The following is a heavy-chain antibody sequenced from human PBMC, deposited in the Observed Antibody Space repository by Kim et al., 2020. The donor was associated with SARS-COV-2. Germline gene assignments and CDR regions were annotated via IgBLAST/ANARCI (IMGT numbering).Heavy chain of an antibody. V-gene: IGHV3-15*01. CDR2: IKSKTDGGTT. Sequence: GGSLRLSCAASGFTFSNAWMSWVRQAPGKGLEWGGSIKSKTDGGTTDYAELVKGRFTISRDDAKNTLFLQMNSLKTEDTAVYYCTTHDYGHIRFDYWGQGPRVTASS. J-gene: IGHJ4*02. CDR1: GFTFSNAW. CDR3: TTHDYGHIRFDY. D-gene: IGHD4-17*01.